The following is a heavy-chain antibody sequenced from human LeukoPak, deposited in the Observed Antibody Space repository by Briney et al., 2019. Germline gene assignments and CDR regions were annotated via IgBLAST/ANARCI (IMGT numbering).Heavy chain of an antibody. CDR2: ISGSGGST. D-gene: IGHD3-16*01. CDR1: GFTFSNYW. Sequence: GGSLRLSCAASGFTFSNYWMHWVRQAPGKGLEWVSAISGSGGSTYYADSVKGRFTISRDNSKNTLYLQMNSLRAEDTAVYYCAKRTGGGDFDYWGQGTLVTVSS. CDR3: AKRTGGGDFDY. V-gene: IGHV3-23*01. J-gene: IGHJ4*02.